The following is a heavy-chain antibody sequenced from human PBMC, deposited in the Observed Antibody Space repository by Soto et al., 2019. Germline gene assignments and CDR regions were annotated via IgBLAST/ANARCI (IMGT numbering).Heavy chain of an antibody. V-gene: IGHV4-39*01. CDR3: ANVIVVVVAATPTISSGSIFT. J-gene: IGHJ5*02. D-gene: IGHD2-15*01. CDR1: GGSISSSSYY. Sequence: KSSETLSLTCTVSGGSISSSSYYWGWIRQPPGKGLEWIGSIYYSGSTYYNPSLKSRVTISVDTSKNQFSLKLSSVTAADTAVYYCANVIVVVVAATPTISSGSIFTWGQGTLVTVSS. CDR2: IYYSGST.